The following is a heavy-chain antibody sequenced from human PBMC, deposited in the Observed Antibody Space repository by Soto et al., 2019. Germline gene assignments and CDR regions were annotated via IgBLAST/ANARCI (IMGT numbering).Heavy chain of an antibody. CDR1: GGSFSDFA. Sequence: QVQLAQSRAEVRKPGSSVKVSCRASGGSFSDFAFSWVRQAPGQGLEWMGGIIPMFAATKYAQRFPGRVTITADASTRTVYLALSSLTSDDSAVYYCARGGIVAVPAALSSYDDYTNYRFDSWGHGTLVSVSS. CDR2: IIPMFAAT. V-gene: IGHV1-69*01. CDR3: ARGGIVAVPAALSSYDDYTNYRFDS. D-gene: IGHD2-15*01. J-gene: IGHJ4*03.